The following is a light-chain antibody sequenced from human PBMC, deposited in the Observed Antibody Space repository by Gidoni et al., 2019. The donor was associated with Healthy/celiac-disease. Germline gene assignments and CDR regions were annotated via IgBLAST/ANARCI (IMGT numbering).Light chain of an antibody. Sequence: EIVMTQSPATLSVSPGERATLSCRASQSVSSNLAWYQQKPGQAPRLLIYGASTRATGIPARFSGSGSGTEFTRTISSLQSEDFAVDYCQQYNNWYTFXXXTKLEIK. CDR2: GAS. J-gene: IGKJ2*01. CDR1: QSVSSN. V-gene: IGKV3-15*01. CDR3: QQYNNWYT.